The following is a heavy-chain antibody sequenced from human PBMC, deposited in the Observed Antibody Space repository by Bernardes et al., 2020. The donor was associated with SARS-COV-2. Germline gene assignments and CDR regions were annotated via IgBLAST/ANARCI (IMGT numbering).Heavy chain of an antibody. CDR3: ASHVSYYYGMDV. D-gene: IGHD3-16*01. Sequence: ASVKVSCKASCSSFTTYGLSWVRQSPGQGLEWMGWISAHNVNTIYAEKFQGRVTMFTDTSTNTDYMELRSLKSDDTAVYYCASHVSYYYGMDVWGQGTTVTVSS. CDR2: ISAHNVNT. CDR1: CSSFTTYG. V-gene: IGHV1-18*04. J-gene: IGHJ6*02.